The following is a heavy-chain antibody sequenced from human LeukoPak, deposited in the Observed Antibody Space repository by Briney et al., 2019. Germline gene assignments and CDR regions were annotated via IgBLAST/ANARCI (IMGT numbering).Heavy chain of an antibody. D-gene: IGHD5-12*01. CDR2: IYHSGST. CDR3: ARGGPSGMDV. V-gene: IGHV4-30-2*01. Sequence: SESLSPTCAVSGRSISSGGYSWSWIRQPPGKGLERIGYIYHSGSTYYNPSLQSRVTISVDRSKNQFSLKLSSVTAADTAVYYCARGGPSGMDVWGQGTTVTVSS. CDR1: GRSISSGGYS. J-gene: IGHJ6*02.